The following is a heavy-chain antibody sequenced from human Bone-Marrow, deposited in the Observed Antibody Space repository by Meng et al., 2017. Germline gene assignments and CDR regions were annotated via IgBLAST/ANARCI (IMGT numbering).Heavy chain of an antibody. CDR2: IYYRGST. V-gene: IGHV4-59*01. D-gene: IGHD3-22*01. CDR1: GGSISSYY. J-gene: IGHJ4*02. CDR3: ATTTDYYYDSSGYYYGDY. Sequence: SETLSPTCTVSGGSISSYYWSWIRQPPGKGLEWIGYIYYRGSTNYNPSLKSRVTISVDTSKNQFSLKLSSVTAADTAVYYCATTTDYYYDSSGYYYGDYWGQGTLVTVSS.